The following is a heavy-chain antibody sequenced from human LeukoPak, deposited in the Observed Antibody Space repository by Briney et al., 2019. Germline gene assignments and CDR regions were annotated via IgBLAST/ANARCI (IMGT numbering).Heavy chain of an antibody. V-gene: IGHV1-69*13. CDR1: GGTFRNYA. J-gene: IGHJ4*02. D-gene: IGHD2-2*02. CDR3: ARWAGYCSITNCYTAFDY. CDR2: ITPIFGTA. Sequence: SVKVSXKASGGTFRNYAINWVRQAPGQGLEWVGGITPIFGTANYAQRFQGRVTITADESTSTAYMELSSLRSEDTAVYYCARWAGYCSITNCYTAFDYWGQGTLVTVSS.